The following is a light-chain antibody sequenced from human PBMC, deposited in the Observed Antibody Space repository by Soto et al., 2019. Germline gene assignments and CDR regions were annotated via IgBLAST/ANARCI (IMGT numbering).Light chain of an antibody. Sequence: DIQMTQSPSSLSASVGSRVSITCRASQGINNYLAWYQQKPGKVPKVLIYAASTLQPGVPSRFSGSGSGTDFTLTINSLQPDDIATYYCQQYYSHPRAFGQGTRLEIK. CDR2: AAS. J-gene: IGKJ5*01. CDR3: QQYYSHPRA. CDR1: QGINNY. V-gene: IGKV1-27*01.